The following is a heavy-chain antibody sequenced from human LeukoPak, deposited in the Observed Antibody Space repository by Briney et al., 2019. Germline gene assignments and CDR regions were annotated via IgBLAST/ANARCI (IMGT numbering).Heavy chain of an antibody. J-gene: IGHJ1*01. CDR1: GYSISSGYY. CDR3: ARARGSSSPRVEYFQR. Sequence: PSETLSLTCAVSGYSISSGYYWGWIRQPPGKGLEWLGSIYHSGSTYYNPSLKSRVTISVDTSKNQFSLKLSSVTAADTAVYCCARARGSSSPRVEYFQRWGQGTLVTVSS. CDR2: IYHSGST. D-gene: IGHD6-13*01. V-gene: IGHV4-38-2*01.